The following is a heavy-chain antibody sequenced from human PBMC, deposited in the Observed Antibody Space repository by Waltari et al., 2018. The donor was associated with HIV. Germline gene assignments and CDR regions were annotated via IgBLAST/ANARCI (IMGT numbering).Heavy chain of an antibody. CDR3: ASGGYCSGGSCYDYGMDV. J-gene: IGHJ6*02. V-gene: IGHV3-74*01. D-gene: IGHD2-15*01. CDR2: INSDGSST. Sequence: VWVSRINSDGSSTSYADSVKGRFTISRDNAKNTLYLQMNSLRAEDTAVYYCASGGYCSGGSCYDYGMDVWGQGTTVTVSS.